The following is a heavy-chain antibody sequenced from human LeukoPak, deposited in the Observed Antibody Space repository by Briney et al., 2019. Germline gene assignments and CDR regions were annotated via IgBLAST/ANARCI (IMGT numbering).Heavy chain of an antibody. Sequence: GGSLRLSCAASGFIVTSNGMSWVRQAPGKGLVWVSRFNSDGRSTYYADSVKGRFTISRDNAKNTLYLQMNSLRAEDTAVYYCARGRYYLDSWGQGALVTVSS. CDR2: FNSDGRST. J-gene: IGHJ4*02. CDR3: ARGRYYLDS. V-gene: IGHV3-74*01. CDR1: GFIVTSNG. D-gene: IGHD4-17*01.